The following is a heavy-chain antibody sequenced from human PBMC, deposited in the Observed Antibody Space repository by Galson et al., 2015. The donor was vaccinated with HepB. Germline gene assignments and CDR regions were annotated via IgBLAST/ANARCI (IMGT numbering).Heavy chain of an antibody. Sequence: SLRLSCAASGFTLSSYGMHWVRQAPGEGLKWVAVISYDGSNKFYADSVTGRFTISRDTSKNTLYLQMNSLRTEDTAVYYCARGITIFGVVILGLDYWGQGTLVTVSS. D-gene: IGHD3-3*01. CDR1: GFTLSSYG. V-gene: IGHV3-30*03. J-gene: IGHJ4*02. CDR3: ARGITIFGVVILGLDY. CDR2: ISYDGSNK.